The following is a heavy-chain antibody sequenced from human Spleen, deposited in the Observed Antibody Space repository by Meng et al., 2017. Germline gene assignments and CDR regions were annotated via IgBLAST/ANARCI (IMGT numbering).Heavy chain of an antibody. J-gene: IGHJ4*02. CDR3: AKDPAMAGYFDY. Sequence: VQLVESGGGLMQSGGSLRLSCAASGITVSSNYMSWVRQAPGKGLDWVAVISYDGTNKYYADSVKGRFTISRDNSKNTLYLQMNSLRAEDTAVYYCAKDPAMAGYFDYWGQGTLVTVSS. D-gene: IGHD6-19*01. V-gene: IGHV3-30*18. CDR1: GITVSSNY. CDR2: ISYDGTNK.